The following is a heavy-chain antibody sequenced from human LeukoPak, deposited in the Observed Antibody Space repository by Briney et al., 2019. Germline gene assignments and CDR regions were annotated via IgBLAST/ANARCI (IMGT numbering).Heavy chain of an antibody. Sequence: ASVKVSCKVSGYSLTEISIHWVRQAPGKRLEWMGGFEPEEDERIYAQKFQGRVTMTEDTSTDTAYMQLSSLRSEDTAVYYCAKEGACSGGSCPLDYWGQGTLVTVSS. V-gene: IGHV1-24*01. D-gene: IGHD2-15*01. CDR3: AKEGACSGGSCPLDY. CDR2: FEPEEDER. J-gene: IGHJ4*02. CDR1: GYSLTEIS.